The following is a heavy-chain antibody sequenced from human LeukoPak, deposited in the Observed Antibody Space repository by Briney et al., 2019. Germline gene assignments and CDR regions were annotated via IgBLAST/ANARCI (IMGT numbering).Heavy chain of an antibody. D-gene: IGHD1-26*01. CDR1: GYTFTSYD. J-gene: IGHJ4*02. CDR3: ARDSGSGNNDY. CDR2: MSPNSGDT. V-gene: IGHV1-8*01. Sequence: ASVTVSCTASGYTFTSYDFNWVRQATGQRPEWMGWMSPNSGDTGYAQKFQDGVTMTRNTSISTAYMELSSLRSEDAAVYYCARDSGSGNNDYWGQGTLVTVSS.